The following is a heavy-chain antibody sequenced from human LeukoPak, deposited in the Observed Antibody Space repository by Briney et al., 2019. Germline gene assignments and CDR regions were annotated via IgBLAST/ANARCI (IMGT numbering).Heavy chain of an antibody. CDR3: ASLSAVAGWEAFDI. CDR2: IIPIFGTA. V-gene: IGHV1-69*06. CDR1: GGTFSSYA. D-gene: IGHD6-19*01. J-gene: IGHJ3*02. Sequence: SVKVSCKASGGTFSSYAISWVRQAPGQGLEWMGGIIPIFGTANYAQKFQGRVTITADKSTSTAYMELSSLRSEDTAVYYCASLSAVAGWEAFDIWGQGTMVTVSS.